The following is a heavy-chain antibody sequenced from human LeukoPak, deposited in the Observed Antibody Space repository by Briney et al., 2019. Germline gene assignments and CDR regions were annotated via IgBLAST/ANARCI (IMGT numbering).Heavy chain of an antibody. J-gene: IGHJ4*02. V-gene: IGHV4-34*01. CDR1: GGSFSGYY. D-gene: IGHD4-17*01. Sequence: SETLSLTCAVYGGSFSGYYWSWIRQPPGKGLEWIGEINHSGSTNYNPSLKSRVTISVDTSKNQFSLKLSSVTAADTAVYYCASKPSYGDYFGFELGYYFDYWGQGTLVTVSS. CDR2: INHSGST. CDR3: ASKPSYGDYFGFELGYYFDY.